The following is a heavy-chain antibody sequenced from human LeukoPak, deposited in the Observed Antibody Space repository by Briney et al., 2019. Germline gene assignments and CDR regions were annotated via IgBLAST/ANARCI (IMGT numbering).Heavy chain of an antibody. J-gene: IGHJ4*02. D-gene: IGHD3-10*01. CDR1: GFTFDDYA. CDR3: AKDMIYRDAGSDLGGLIDY. CDR2: ISWDGDST. Sequence: PGGSLRLSCAASGFTFDDYAMHWVRQTPGKGLEWVSLISWDGDSTSYADSVKGRFSISRDNSKSSLYLQMNSLRPEDTALYYCAKDMIYRDAGSDLGGLIDYWGQGTLVTVSS. V-gene: IGHV3-43D*03.